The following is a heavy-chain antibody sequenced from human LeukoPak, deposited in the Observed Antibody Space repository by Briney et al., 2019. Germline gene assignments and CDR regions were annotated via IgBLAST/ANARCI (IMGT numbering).Heavy chain of an antibody. V-gene: IGHV4-34*01. CDR3: ARGPYDFWSGHYATSTAKAFDI. CDR1: GGSFSGYY. Sequence: SETLSLTCAVYGGSFSGYYWSWIRQPPGKGLEWIGEINHSGSTNYNPSLKSRVTISVDTSKNQFSLKLSSVTAADTAVYYCARGPYDFWSGHYATSTAKAFDIWGQGTMVTVSS. D-gene: IGHD3-3*01. CDR2: INHSGST. J-gene: IGHJ3*02.